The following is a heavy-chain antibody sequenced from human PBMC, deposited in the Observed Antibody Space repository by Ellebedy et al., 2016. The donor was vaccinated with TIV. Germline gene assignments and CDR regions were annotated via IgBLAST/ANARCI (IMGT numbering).Heavy chain of an antibody. CDR1: GFTFSNAW. J-gene: IGHJ6*02. CDR3: TTDQEIWLDSTPTDYCGMDV. D-gene: IGHD5-18*01. CDR2: IKSKTDGGTT. V-gene: IGHV3-15*01. Sequence: GASLKISXAASGFTFSNAWMSWVRQAPGKGLEWVGRIKSKTDGGTTDYAAPVKGRFTISRDDSKNTLYLQMNSLKTEDTAVYYCTTDQEIWLDSTPTDYCGMDVWGQGTTVTVSS.